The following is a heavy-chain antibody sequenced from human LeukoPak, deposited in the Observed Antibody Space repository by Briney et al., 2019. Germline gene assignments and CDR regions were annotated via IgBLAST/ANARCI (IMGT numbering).Heavy chain of an antibody. D-gene: IGHD2-15*01. CDR1: GFTFSSYS. CDR2: ISSSSSYI. CDR3: ARDPSYYSVVVAAHNDY. J-gene: IGHJ4*02. Sequence: AGGSLRLSCAASGFTFSSYSMNWVRQAPGKGLEWVSSISSSSSYIYYADSVKGRFTISRDNAKNSLYLQMNSLRAEDTAVYYCARDPSYYSVVVAAHNDYGGQGTLVTVSS. V-gene: IGHV3-21*01.